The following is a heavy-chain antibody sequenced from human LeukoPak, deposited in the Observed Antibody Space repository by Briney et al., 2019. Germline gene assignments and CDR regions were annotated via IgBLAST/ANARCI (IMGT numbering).Heavy chain of an antibody. J-gene: IGHJ6*02. CDR2: ISSSGSTI. CDR1: GFTFSDYY. V-gene: IGHV3-11*01. Sequence: PGGSLRLSCAASGFTFSDYYMSWIRQAPGKGLEWVSYISSSGSTIYYADSVKGRFTISRDNAKNSLYLQMNSLRAEDTAVYYRARDLTTVTSYYYYGMDVWGQGTTVTVSS. CDR3: ARDLTTVTSYYYYGMDV. D-gene: IGHD4-17*01.